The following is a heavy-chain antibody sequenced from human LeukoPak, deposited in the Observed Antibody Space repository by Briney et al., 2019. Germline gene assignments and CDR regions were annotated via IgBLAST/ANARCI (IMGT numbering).Heavy chain of an antibody. J-gene: IGHJ4*02. CDR2: IIPIFGTA. V-gene: IGHV1-69*13. Sequence: GASVKVSCKASGGTFSSYAISWVRQAPGQGLEWVGGIIPIFGTANYAQKFQGRVTITADESTSTAYMELSSLRSEDTAVYYCARPAIPYYYDSSGYYFPFDYWGQGTLVTVSS. CDR3: ARPAIPYYYDSSGYYFPFDY. CDR1: GGTFSSYA. D-gene: IGHD3-22*01.